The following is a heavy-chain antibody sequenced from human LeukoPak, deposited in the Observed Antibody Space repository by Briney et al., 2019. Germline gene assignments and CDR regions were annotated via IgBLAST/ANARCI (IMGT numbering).Heavy chain of an antibody. J-gene: IGHJ4*02. Sequence: SVKVSCKASRGTFSSYAISWVRQAPGQGLEWMGGIIPIFGKASYAQKFQGRVTITADESTSTAYMELSSLRSEDTAVYYCARERVVAPWLFFDYWGQGTLVTVSS. CDR3: ARERVVAPWLFFDY. V-gene: IGHV1-69*13. CDR1: RGTFSSYA. CDR2: IIPIFGKA. D-gene: IGHD2-15*01.